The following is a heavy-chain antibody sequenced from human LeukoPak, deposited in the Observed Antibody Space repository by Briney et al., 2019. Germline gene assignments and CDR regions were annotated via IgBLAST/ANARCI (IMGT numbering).Heavy chain of an antibody. Sequence: GASVKVSCKASGGTISTYGFSWVRQAPGQGLEWMGRIIPILGTPNYAQKFQGRVTITADISSNTAYMELISLRSEDTAVYYCAREYGSSGTYFDYWGQGTLVTVSS. V-gene: IGHV1-69*04. J-gene: IGHJ4*02. D-gene: IGHD3-22*01. CDR3: AREYGSSGTYFDY. CDR1: GGTISTYG. CDR2: IIPILGTP.